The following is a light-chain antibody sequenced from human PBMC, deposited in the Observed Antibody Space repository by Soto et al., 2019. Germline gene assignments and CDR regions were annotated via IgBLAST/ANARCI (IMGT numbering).Light chain of an antibody. V-gene: IGKV1-5*01. CDR1: QSISSW. CDR3: QQDNSYSPT. Sequence: DIQMPQSPSPPSAPVGDRTTITCRASQSISSWLAWYQQKPGKAPKLLIYDASSLESGVPSRFSGSGSGTEFTLTISSLQPDDVATYYCQQDNSYSPTFGQGTKVEIK. J-gene: IGKJ1*01. CDR2: DAS.